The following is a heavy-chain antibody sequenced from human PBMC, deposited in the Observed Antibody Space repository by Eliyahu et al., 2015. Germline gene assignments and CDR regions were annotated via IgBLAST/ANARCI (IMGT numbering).Heavy chain of an antibody. CDR1: GLAVRETG. V-gene: IGHV3-33*01. CDR3: ARGIYYFDY. Sequence: QVHLVESGGGVVQPGRSLRLSCSLXGLAVRETGKGWVRQAPGKGLEWVALLWGDGHSQFYADSVKGRFTISRDISRNTVYLQMTNLAVDDTAIYFCARGIYYFDYWGQGTLVTVST. J-gene: IGHJ4*02. D-gene: IGHD2-21*01. CDR2: LWGDGHSQ.